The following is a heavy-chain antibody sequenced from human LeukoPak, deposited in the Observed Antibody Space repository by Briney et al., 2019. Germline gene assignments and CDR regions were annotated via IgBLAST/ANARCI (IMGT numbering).Heavy chain of an antibody. Sequence: ASVKVSCKVSGYTLTELSMHWVRQAPGKGGEGMGGFDPEDGGTIYAQKLQGRVTITEDTSTDRDYMEVSSLRSADTAVYYCASRRHDYVWGSYRLTAEYFQHWGQGTLVTVSS. CDR3: ASRRHDYVWGSYRLTAEYFQH. CDR2: FDPEDGGT. J-gene: IGHJ1*01. CDR1: GYTLTELS. V-gene: IGHV1-24*01. D-gene: IGHD3-16*02.